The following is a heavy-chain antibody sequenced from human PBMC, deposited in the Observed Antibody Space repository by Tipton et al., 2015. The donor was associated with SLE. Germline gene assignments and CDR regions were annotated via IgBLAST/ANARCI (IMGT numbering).Heavy chain of an antibody. CDR3: ARHEWKIAVDY. CDR1: GGSISSSSYY. J-gene: IGHJ4*02. V-gene: IGHV4-39*07. Sequence: LRLSCPVSGGSISSSSYYWGWIRQPPGKGLEWIGSIYYSGSTYYNPSLKSRVTISVDRSGNHFSLKLTSVTAADTAVYYCARHEWKIAVDYWGQGILVTVSS. D-gene: IGHD3-3*01. CDR2: IYYSGST.